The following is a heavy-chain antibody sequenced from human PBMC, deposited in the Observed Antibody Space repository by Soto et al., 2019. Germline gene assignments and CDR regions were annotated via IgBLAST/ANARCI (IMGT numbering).Heavy chain of an antibody. CDR3: AGPQGDYGDYLRAFDI. CDR2: TWYDGTNK. J-gene: IGHJ3*02. CDR1: GFPFSVYG. Sequence: QVQLVESGGGVVLPGGSLRVSCAASGFPFSVYGMHWVRQAPGKGLEWVAVTWYDGTNKYYAESVKGRFIISRDNSKNTLYLQMNSLRAEDTAVYHCAGPQGDYGDYLRAFDIWCPGTTVTVSS. D-gene: IGHD4-17*01. V-gene: IGHV3-33*01.